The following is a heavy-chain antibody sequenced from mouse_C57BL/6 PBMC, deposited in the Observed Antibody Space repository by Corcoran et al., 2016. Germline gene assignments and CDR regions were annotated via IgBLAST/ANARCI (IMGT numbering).Heavy chain of an antibody. V-gene: IGHV1-66*01. J-gene: IGHJ4*01. Sequence: QVQLQQSGPELVKPGASVKISCKASGYSFTSYYIHWVKQRPGQGLEWIGWIYPGSGNTKYNEKFKGKATLTADTSSSTAYMQLSSLTSEASAVYYCARGGHYHGIPLVRGQDCYAMDDGGQGSSVTLSA. CDR3: ARGGHYHGIPLVRGQDCYAMDD. CDR2: IYPGSGNT. D-gene: IGHD1-1*01. CDR1: GYSFTSYY.